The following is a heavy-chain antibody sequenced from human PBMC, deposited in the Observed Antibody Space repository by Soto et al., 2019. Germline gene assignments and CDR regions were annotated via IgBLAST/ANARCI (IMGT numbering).Heavy chain of an antibody. CDR3: ARVNGIAAALGWFDH. Sequence: QVQLVQSGAEVKKPGSSVKVSCKASGGTFSSYAISWVRQAPGQGLEWMGGIIPIFGTANYAQKFQGRVKITSDESTSTAYRELSSLRSEDTDVYYCARVNGIAAALGWFDHWGQGTLVTVSS. V-gene: IGHV1-69*01. J-gene: IGHJ5*02. D-gene: IGHD6-13*01. CDR1: GGTFSSYA. CDR2: IIPIFGTA.